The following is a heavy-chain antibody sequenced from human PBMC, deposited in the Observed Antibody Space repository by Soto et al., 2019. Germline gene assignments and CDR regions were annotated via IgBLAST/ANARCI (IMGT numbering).Heavy chain of an antibody. CDR3: ARDVSPHSNPSWFDP. V-gene: IGHV3-30*04. CDR2: ISFDGTNK. CDR1: GFSFRNSA. J-gene: IGHJ5*02. Sequence: QVQLVESGGGVVQPGRSLRLSCAASGFSFRNSAMHWVRQAPGKGLEWVAMISFDGTNKYYADSVRGRFTISRDNPKNTLYLQVNSLRAEDTAVYFCARDVSPHSNPSWFDPWGQGTLVTVSS. D-gene: IGHD4-4*01.